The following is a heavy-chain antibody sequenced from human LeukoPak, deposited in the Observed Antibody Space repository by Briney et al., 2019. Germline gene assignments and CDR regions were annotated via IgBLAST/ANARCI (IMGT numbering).Heavy chain of an antibody. V-gene: IGHV4-38-2*02. CDR1: GYSNSSGYY. J-gene: IGHJ4*02. CDR2: IYHSGST. D-gene: IGHD5-18*01. Sequence: SETLSLTCTVSGYSNSSGYYWGWIRQPPGKGLEWIGSIYHSGSTYYNPSLKSRVTISVDTSKNQFSLKLSSVTAADTAVYYCARVRTAMVIVYWGQGTLVTVSS. CDR3: ARVRTAMVIVY.